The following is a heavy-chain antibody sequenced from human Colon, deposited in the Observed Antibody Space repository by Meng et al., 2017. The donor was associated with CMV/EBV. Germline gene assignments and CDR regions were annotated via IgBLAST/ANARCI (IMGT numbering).Heavy chain of an antibody. J-gene: IGHJ4*02. CDR2: ISYSGNT. CDR3: ARDPGLRAPVGHIDY. V-gene: IGHV4-61*01. Sequence: GSLRLSCNVSGGSVNSGSYYWTWIRQPPGKGLEWIGYISYSGNTNYNPSLKSRLTIEADTSRNQFSLKLTSVSAADTAMYYCARDPGLRAPVGHIDYWGQGTLVTVSS. D-gene: IGHD2-8*01. CDR1: GGSVNSGSYY.